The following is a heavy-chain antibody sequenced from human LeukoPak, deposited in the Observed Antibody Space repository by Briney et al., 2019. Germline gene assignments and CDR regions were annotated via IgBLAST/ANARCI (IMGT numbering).Heavy chain of an antibody. D-gene: IGHD2-2*01. CDR3: ARDLCSVEPAAPCYYFDY. J-gene: IGHJ4*02. Sequence: GASVKVSCKASGGTFSSYAISWVRQAPGQGLEWMGWSSAYNENTNSALKVQGRVTMTTDTSTSTAYMELRSLRSDDTAVYYCARDLCSVEPAAPCYYFDYWGQGTLVTVSS. V-gene: IGHV1-18*01. CDR2: SSAYNENT. CDR1: GGTFSSYA.